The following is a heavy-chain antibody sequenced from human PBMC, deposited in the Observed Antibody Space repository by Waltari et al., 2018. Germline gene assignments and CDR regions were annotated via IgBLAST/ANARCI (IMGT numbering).Heavy chain of an antibody. CDR1: GFTFSSYG. CDR3: AKDVSIFDY. Sequence: QVQLVESGGGVVQPGRSLRLSCAASGFTFSSYGMHWVRQAPGKGLEWVAVISYDGSNKYYADSVKGRFTISRDNSKNTLYLQMNSLRAEDTAVYYCAKDVSIFDYWGQGTLVTVSS. J-gene: IGHJ4*02. CDR2: ISYDGSNK. V-gene: IGHV3-30*18.